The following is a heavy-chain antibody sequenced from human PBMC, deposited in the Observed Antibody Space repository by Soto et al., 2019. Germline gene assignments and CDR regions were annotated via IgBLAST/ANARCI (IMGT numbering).Heavy chain of an antibody. Sequence: PGGSLRLSCAASGFSISIYAMTWVRQAPGKGLEWVSMILGSAGSTYYADSVKGRFTISRDNSRNTLYLQMNSLRVEDTAVYYCAKRPDAFDVWGQGTMVTVSS. D-gene: IGHD6-6*01. CDR1: GFSISIYA. J-gene: IGHJ3*01. CDR3: AKRPDAFDV. CDR2: ILGSAGST. V-gene: IGHV3-23*01.